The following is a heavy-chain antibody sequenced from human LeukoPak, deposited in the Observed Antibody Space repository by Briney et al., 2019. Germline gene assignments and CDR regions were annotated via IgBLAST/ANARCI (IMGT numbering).Heavy chain of an antibody. V-gene: IGHV1-69*05. J-gene: IGHJ4*02. CDR2: IVPIFGTA. Sequence: GASVKVSCKASGGTLSSYAISWVRQAPGQGLEWMGRIVPIFGTANYAQKFQGRVTITTDESTSTAYMELSSLRSEDTAVYYCARGGYSYGYGFDYWGQGTLVTVSS. D-gene: IGHD5-18*01. CDR3: ARGGYSYGYGFDY. CDR1: GGTLSSYA.